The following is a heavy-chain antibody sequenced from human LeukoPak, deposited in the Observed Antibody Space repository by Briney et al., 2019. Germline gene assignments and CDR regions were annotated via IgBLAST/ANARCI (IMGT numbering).Heavy chain of an antibody. CDR2: IYSSGSS. D-gene: IGHD3-22*01. J-gene: IGHJ3*02. Sequence: SETLSLTCTVSGGSLSSYYWSWIRQPPGKGLEWIGYIYSSGSSNYHPSLKSRVTISVDTSKNQFSLKLNAVTAADTAVCYCARGNYYDSRTYYRAFDIWGLGTMVSVSS. V-gene: IGHV4-59*01. CDR3: ARGNYYDSRTYYRAFDI. CDR1: GGSLSSYY.